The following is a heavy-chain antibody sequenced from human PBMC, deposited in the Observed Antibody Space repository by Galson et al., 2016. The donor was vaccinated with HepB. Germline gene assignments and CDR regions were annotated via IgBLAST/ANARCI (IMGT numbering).Heavy chain of an antibody. V-gene: IGHV3-53*01. Sequence: SLRLSCAASGFTVSDYYMTWVRQAPGKGLEWVSVVFLGGSTYYAQSVEGRFTISRDNFKTTLHLQMNSLTAEDTAVYFCARTSYRECTGTHCVNFRYYYYFMDVWGKGTTVTVSS. J-gene: IGHJ6*03. CDR2: VFLGGST. CDR1: GFTVSDYY. D-gene: IGHD2-8*02. CDR3: ARTSYRECTGTHCVNFRYYYYFMDV.